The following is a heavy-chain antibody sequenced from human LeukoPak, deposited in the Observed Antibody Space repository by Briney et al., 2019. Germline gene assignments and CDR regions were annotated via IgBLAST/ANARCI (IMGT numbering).Heavy chain of an antibody. V-gene: IGHV4-34*01. J-gene: IGHJ4*02. CDR2: IYYSGST. CDR3: ASAPNYYDSSGYYSPNFDY. Sequence: SETLSLTCAVYGGSFSGYYWSWIRQPPGKGLEWIGSIYYSGSTYYNPSLKSRVTISVDTSKNQFSLKLSSVTAADTAVYYCASAPNYYDSSGYYSPNFDYWGQGTLVTVSS. CDR1: GGSFSGYY. D-gene: IGHD3-22*01.